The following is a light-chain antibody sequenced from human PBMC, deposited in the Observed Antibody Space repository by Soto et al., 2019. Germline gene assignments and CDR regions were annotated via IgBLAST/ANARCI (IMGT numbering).Light chain of an antibody. CDR3: CSYAGSSTFV. CDR2: EGT. J-gene: IGLJ2*01. Sequence: QSALTQPASVSGSPGQSITISCTGTSSDVGSYNLVSWYQQHPGKAPKLMIYEGTKRPSGVPNRFSGSKSGSTASLTISGLQAEDEADYYCCSYAGSSTFVFGGGTKLTVL. CDR1: SSDVGSYNL. V-gene: IGLV2-23*03.